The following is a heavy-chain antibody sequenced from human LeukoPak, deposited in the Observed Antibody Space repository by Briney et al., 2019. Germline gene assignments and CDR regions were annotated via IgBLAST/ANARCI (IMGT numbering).Heavy chain of an antibody. V-gene: IGHV2-5*01. D-gene: IGHD2-2*01. Sequence: SAPTLVKPTQTLTLTGTFSGFSLSTSGVGVGWIRQPPGKALEWLALIYWNDDKRYSPSLKSRLTITKDTSKNQVVLTMTYMDPVDTATYYCAHSARSDDCSSTSCLYYFDYWGQGTLVTVSS. CDR2: IYWNDDK. CDR1: GFSLSTSGVG. J-gene: IGHJ4*02. CDR3: AHSARSDDCSSTSCLYYFDY.